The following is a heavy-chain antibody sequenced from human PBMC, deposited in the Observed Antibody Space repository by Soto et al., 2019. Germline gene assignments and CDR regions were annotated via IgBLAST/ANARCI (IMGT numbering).Heavy chain of an antibody. Sequence: GGSLRLSCAASGFTFSSYSMNWVRQAPGKGLEWVSSISSSSSYIYYADSVKGRFTISRDNAKNSLYLQMNSLRAEDTAVYYCARAPSSSGWYEPQSYWGQGTLVTVSS. CDR3: ARAPSSSGWYEPQSY. CDR2: ISSSSSYI. CDR1: GFTFSSYS. J-gene: IGHJ4*02. V-gene: IGHV3-21*01. D-gene: IGHD6-19*01.